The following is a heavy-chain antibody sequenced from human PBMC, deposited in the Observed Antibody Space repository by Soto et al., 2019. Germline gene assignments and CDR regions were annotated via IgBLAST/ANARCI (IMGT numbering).Heavy chain of an antibody. Sequence: QVQLVESGGGVVQPGRSLRLACTACGYIFRSDGMHWVRQAPGKGLEWVAFISNDGGNEYYVDSVKGRFTISRDNSRNTLYLQMNSLRADDTALYSCAKATYGYAYVDFWGQGTRVTLCS. CDR2: ISNDGGNE. V-gene: IGHV3-30*18. CDR3: AKATYGYAYVDF. J-gene: IGHJ4*02. D-gene: IGHD2-15*01. CDR1: GYIFRSDG.